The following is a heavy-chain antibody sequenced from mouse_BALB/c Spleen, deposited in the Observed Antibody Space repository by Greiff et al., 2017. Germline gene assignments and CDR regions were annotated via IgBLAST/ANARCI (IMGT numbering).Heavy chain of an antibody. CDR1: GFTFSSYG. D-gene: IGHD1-1*01. V-gene: IGHV5-6*02. CDR3: ARRPYGSSSFAY. J-gene: IGHJ3*01. Sequence: EVMLVESGGDLVKPGGSLKLSCAASGFTFSSYGMSWVRQTPDKRLEWVATISSGGSYTYYPDSVKGRFTISRDNAKNTLYLQMSSLKSEDTAMYYCARRPYGSSSFAYWGQGTLVTVSA. CDR2: ISSGGSYT.